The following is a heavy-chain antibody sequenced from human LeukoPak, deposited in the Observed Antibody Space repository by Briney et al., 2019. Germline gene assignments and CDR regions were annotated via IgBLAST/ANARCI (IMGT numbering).Heavy chain of an antibody. CDR1: GYTFTGYC. D-gene: IGHD5-12*01. Sequence: ASVKVSCKASGYTFTGYCMHWVRQAPGQGLEWMGWINPNSGGTNYAQKFQGRVTMTRDTSISTAYMELSRLRSDDTAVYYCARPGYSGYDSANFDYWGQGTLVTVSS. V-gene: IGHV1-2*02. J-gene: IGHJ4*02. CDR2: INPNSGGT. CDR3: ARPGYSGYDSANFDY.